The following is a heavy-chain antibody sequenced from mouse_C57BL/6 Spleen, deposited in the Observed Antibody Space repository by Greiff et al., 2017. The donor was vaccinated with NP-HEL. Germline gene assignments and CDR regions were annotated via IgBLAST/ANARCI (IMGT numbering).Heavy chain of an antibody. CDR2: INPSSGST. J-gene: IGHJ2*01. CDR3: ARGHGHSNYALGY. D-gene: IGHD2-5*01. Sequence: QVQLQQSGAELAKPGASVKLSCKASGYTFTSYWMHWVKQRPGQGLEWIGYINPSSGSTKYNQKFKDKATLTADKSSSTAYMQLSSLTYEESAVYYCARGHGHSNYALGYWGQGTTLTVSS. CDR1: GYTFTSYW. V-gene: IGHV1-7*01.